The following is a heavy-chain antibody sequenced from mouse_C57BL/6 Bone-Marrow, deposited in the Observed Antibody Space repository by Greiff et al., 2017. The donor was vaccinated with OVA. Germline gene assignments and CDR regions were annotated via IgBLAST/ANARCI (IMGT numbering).Heavy chain of an antibody. V-gene: IGHV1-69*01. CDR2: LDPSDSYT. CDR3: ARDYGSSSPFAY. D-gene: IGHD1-1*01. Sequence: VQLQQPGAELVMPGASVKLSCKASGYTFTSYWMHWVKQRPGQGLEWIGELDPSDSYTNYNQKFKGKSTLTVDKSSSTAYMQLSSLTSEDSAVYYCARDYGSSSPFAYWGQGTLVTVSA. CDR1: GYTFTSYW. J-gene: IGHJ3*01.